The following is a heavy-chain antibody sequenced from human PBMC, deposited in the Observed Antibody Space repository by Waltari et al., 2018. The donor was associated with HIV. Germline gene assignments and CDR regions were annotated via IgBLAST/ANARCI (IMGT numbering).Heavy chain of an antibody. CDR1: GFTFITDW. CDR2: IKSKNDGGTI. CDR3: VTDAVAVPLDTAY. J-gene: IGHJ4*02. Sequence: EVHLVESGGGLVKPGGSLRVSCTVSGFTFITDWMSWVRQAPGKGLEWLGRIKSKNDGGTIDYAAPVKDRFTILRDDSKHTLYLEMSSLKIEDTGIYYCVTDAVAVPLDTAYWGQGTLVTVSS. D-gene: IGHD2-21*01. V-gene: IGHV3-15*01.